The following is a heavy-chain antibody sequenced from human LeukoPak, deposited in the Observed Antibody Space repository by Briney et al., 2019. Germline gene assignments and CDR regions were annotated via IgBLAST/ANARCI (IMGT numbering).Heavy chain of an antibody. CDR1: GDSLKNYY. CDR2: ISATENS. Sequence: SETLSLTCTVSGDSLKNYYWSWIRLTAGKGLEWIGRISATENSNYNPSFKSRVTMSVDTSKNQFSLKMTSMTAADTAVYYCARVGGYRGSRYFDHWGQGTLVTVSS. D-gene: IGHD3-22*01. V-gene: IGHV4-4*07. CDR3: ARVGGYRGSRYFDH. J-gene: IGHJ4*02.